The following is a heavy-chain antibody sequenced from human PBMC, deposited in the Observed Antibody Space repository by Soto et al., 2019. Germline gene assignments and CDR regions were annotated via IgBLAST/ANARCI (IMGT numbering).Heavy chain of an antibody. D-gene: IGHD3-10*01. CDR2: IYYSGST. J-gene: IGHJ3*02. CDR3: ARRYGSAFDI. V-gene: IGHV4-59*01. CDR1: GGSISSYY. Sequence: SETLSLTCTVSGGSISSYYWSWIRQPPGKGLECIGYIYYSGSTNYNPSLKSRVTISVDTSKNQFSLKLSSVTAADTAVYYCARRYGSAFDIWGQGTMVTVSS.